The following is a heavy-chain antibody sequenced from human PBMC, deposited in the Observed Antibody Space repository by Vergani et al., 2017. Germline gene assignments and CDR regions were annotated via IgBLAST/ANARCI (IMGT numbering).Heavy chain of an antibody. V-gene: IGHV4-4*08. J-gene: IGHJ3*02. D-gene: IGHD2-15*01. CDR1: GGSFNTYY. CDR3: ARELPRGADDAFDI. CDR2: IYSTGST. Sequence: QVQLEESCPGLVKPSETLSLTFTVPGGSFNTYYWSWIRQSPGKGLEWIGYIYSTGSTNYNPSLNSRVTMSVDTSKNQFSLKLSSVTAADTAVYYCARELPRGADDAFDIWGQGTMVTVSS.